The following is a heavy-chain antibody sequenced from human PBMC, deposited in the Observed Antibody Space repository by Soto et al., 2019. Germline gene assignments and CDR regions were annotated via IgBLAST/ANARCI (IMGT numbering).Heavy chain of an antibody. J-gene: IGHJ4*02. D-gene: IGHD2-15*01. CDR2: IYYSGST. Sequence: SETLSLTCTVSGGSISSGGYYWSWIRQHPGKGLEWIGYIYYSGSTYYNPSLKSRVTISVDTSKNQFSLKLSSVTAADTAVYYCARVRISRIRYCSGGSCYFYFDYWGQGTLVTVSS. V-gene: IGHV4-31*03. CDR1: GGSISSGGYY. CDR3: ARVRISRIRYCSGGSCYFYFDY.